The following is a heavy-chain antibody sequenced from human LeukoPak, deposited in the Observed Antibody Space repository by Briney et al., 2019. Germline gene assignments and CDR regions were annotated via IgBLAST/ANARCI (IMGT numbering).Heavy chain of an antibody. CDR2: IYYSGST. D-gene: IGHD3-3*01. J-gene: IGHJ6*03. V-gene: IGHV4-30-4*01. CDR1: GGSISSGDYY. Sequence: SQTLSLTCTVSGGSISSGDYYWSWIRQPPGKGLEWIGYIYYSGSTYYNPSLKSRVTISVDTSKNQFSLKLSSVTAADTAVYYCARGRFLEWLNFYYYYMDVWGKGTTVTVSS. CDR3: ARGRFLEWLNFYYYYMDV.